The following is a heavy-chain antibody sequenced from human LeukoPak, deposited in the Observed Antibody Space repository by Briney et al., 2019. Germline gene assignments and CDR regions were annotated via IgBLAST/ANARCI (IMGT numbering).Heavy chain of an antibody. CDR3: AKGYYDSSAYTYGFDI. CDR2: ISGSGSST. J-gene: IGHJ3*02. CDR1: GFTFTNYD. D-gene: IGHD3-22*01. V-gene: IGHV3-23*01. Sequence: LPGGSLRLSCAASGFTFTNYDMTWVRQAPGKGLEWVSDISGSGSSTNYADSVKGRFTISRDDSKNTLYMQMNSLRVEDTAVYYCAKGYYDSSAYTYGFDIWGQGTMVTVSS.